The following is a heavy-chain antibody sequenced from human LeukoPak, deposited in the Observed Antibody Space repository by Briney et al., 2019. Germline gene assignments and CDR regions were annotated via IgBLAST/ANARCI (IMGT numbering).Heavy chain of an antibody. V-gene: IGHV4-34*01. Sequence: PSETLSLTCAVYGGSFSGYYWSRIRQPPGKGLEWIGEINHSGSTNYNPSLKSRVTISVDTSKNQFSLKLSSVTAADTAVYYCARGRSPPRVSYYMDVWGKGTTVTVSS. CDR3: ARGRSPPRVSYYMDV. D-gene: IGHD3-22*01. J-gene: IGHJ6*03. CDR2: INHSGST. CDR1: GGSFSGYY.